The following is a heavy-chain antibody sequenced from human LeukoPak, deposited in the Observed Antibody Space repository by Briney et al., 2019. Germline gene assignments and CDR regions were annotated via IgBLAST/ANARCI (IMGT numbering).Heavy chain of an antibody. V-gene: IGHV4-59*08. CDR3: AWALAFDY. J-gene: IGHJ4*02. D-gene: IGHD6-19*01. CDR1: GGSISSYY. CDR2: IYYSGST. Sequence: SETLSLTCTVSGGSISSYYWSWIRQPPGKGLEWIGYIYYSGSTNYNPSLKSRVTISVDTSKNQFSLKLSSVTAADTAVYYCAWALAFDYWGQGTLVTVSS.